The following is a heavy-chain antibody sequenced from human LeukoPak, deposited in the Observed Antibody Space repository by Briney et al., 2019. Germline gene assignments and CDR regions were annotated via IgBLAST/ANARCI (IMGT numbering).Heavy chain of an antibody. V-gene: IGHV1-46*01. CDR3: ARGGRGNANYYYYMDV. Sequence: ASVKVSCKASGYTFTSYGISWVRQAPGQGLEWMGIINPSGGSTSYAQKFQGRVTMTRDMSTSTVYMELSSLRSEDTAVYYCARGGRGNANYYYYMDVWGKGTTVTVSS. CDR2: INPSGGST. J-gene: IGHJ6*03. D-gene: IGHD4-23*01. CDR1: GYTFTSYG.